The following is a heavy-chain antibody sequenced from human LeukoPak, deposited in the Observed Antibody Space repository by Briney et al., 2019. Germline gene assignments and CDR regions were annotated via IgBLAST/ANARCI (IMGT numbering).Heavy chain of an antibody. CDR3: ASYDTTGYYVGY. D-gene: IGHD3-22*01. V-gene: IGHV4-39*01. CDR1: GGSISSSYYY. Sequence: SETLSLTCTVSGGSISSSYYYWGWIRQPPGKGLEWIGTIYYSGSTYYNPSLKSRVTISVDTSKNQFSLKLSSVTAPDTAVYYCASYDTTGYYVGYWGQGTLVTVSS. J-gene: IGHJ4*02. CDR2: IYYSGST.